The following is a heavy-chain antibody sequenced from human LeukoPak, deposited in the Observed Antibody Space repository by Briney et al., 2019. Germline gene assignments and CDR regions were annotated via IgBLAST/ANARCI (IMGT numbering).Heavy chain of an antibody. D-gene: IGHD3-22*01. CDR3: AKEATYYYDSSGYLDY. V-gene: IGHV3-30*02. J-gene: IGHJ4*02. CDR1: GFTFSSYG. Sequence: GGSLRLSCAASGFTFSSYGMHWVRQAPGKGLEWVSFIRDDASNQFYADSVKGRFTISRDNSKNTLYLQMNSLRAEDTAVYYCAKEATYYYDSSGYLDYWGQGTLVTVSS. CDR2: IRDDASNQ.